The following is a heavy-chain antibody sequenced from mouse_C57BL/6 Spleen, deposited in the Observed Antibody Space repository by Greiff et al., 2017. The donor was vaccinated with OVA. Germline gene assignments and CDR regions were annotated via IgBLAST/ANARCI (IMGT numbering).Heavy chain of an antibody. CDR3: ARSSSTTVPWFAY. J-gene: IGHJ3*01. V-gene: IGHV1-64*01. CDR1: GYTFTSYW. CDR2: IHPNSGST. Sequence: VQLQQPGAELVKPGASVKLSCKASGYTFTSYWMHWVKQRPGQGLEWIGMIHPNSGSTNYNEKFKSKATLTVDKSSSTAYMQLSSLTSEDSAVYYCARSSSTTVPWFAYWGQGTLVTVSA. D-gene: IGHD1-1*01.